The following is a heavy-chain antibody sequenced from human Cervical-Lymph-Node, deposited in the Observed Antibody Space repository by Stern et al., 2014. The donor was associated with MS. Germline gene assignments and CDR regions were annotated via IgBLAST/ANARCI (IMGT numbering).Heavy chain of an antibody. CDR1: GFTFSSSG. V-gene: IGHV3-33*01. CDR3: ARTYSGSYYSYYYGMDV. J-gene: IGHJ6*02. Sequence: DQLVESGGGVVQPGRSLRLSCAASGFTFSSSGMHWVRQAPGKGLEWGAVIWYDGSNKYYADSVKGRFTISRDNSKNTLYLQMNSLRAEDTAVYYCARTYSGSYYSYYYGMDVWGQGTTVTVSS. D-gene: IGHD1-26*01. CDR2: IWYDGSNK.